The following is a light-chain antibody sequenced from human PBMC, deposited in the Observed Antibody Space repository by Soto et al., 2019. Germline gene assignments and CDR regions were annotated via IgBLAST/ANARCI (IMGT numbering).Light chain of an antibody. Sequence: DIQVTQSPSSLSASVGDRVTITSRASQSISTWLAWYQQKPGKAPKLLIYKASSLESGVPSRFSGSASGTEFTLTITSLQPDDFGTYYCQEYNNNWAFGQGTKVEIK. CDR1: QSISTW. CDR3: QEYNNNWA. V-gene: IGKV1-5*03. CDR2: KAS. J-gene: IGKJ1*01.